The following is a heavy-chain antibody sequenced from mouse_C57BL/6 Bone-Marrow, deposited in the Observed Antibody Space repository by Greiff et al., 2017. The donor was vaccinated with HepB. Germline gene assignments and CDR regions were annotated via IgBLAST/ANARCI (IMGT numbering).Heavy chain of an antibody. CDR1: GFTFSDFY. J-gene: IGHJ4*01. Sequence: EVQLVESGGGLVQSGRSLRLSCATSGFTFSDFYMEWVRQAPGKGLEWIAASRNKANDYTTEYSASVKGRFIVSRDTSQSILYLQMNALRAEATAIYYCSRDAMGEEAMDYWGQGTSVTVSS. V-gene: IGHV7-1*01. CDR2: SRNKANDYTT. CDR3: SRDAMGEEAMDY.